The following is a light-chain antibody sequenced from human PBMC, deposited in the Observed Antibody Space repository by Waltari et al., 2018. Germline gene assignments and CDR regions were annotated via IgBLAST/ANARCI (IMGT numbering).Light chain of an antibody. J-gene: IGLJ2*01. CDR1: SSNLGSNT. Sequence: QSVLTQPPSASGTPGQRVTISCSGSSSNLGSNTVNWYQQPPGKAPKLIIYSNNQRPSGVPDRFSGSKSGTSASLAISGLQSDDEADYYCAAWDVSLKGVFGGGTKVTVL. V-gene: IGLV1-44*01. CDR3: AAWDVSLKGV. CDR2: SNN.